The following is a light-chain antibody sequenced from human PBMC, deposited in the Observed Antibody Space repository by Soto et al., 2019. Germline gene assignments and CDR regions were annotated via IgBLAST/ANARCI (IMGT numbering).Light chain of an antibody. CDR1: SSDIGAGYD. CDR2: GNS. Sequence: QSVLTQPPSVSGAPGQRVTISCTASSSDIGAGYDVHWYQQLPGTAPKLLIYGNSNRPSGVPDRFSGSKSGTSASLAITGLQAVDEGDNFSPTSVSRLCGPYVFGTGTKLTVL. J-gene: IGLJ1*01. V-gene: IGLV1-40*01. CDR3: PTSVSRLCGPYV.